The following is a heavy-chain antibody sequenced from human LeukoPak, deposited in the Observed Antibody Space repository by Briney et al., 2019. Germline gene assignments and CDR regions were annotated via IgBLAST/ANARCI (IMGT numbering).Heavy chain of an antibody. V-gene: IGHV3-30*02. Sequence: PGGSLRLSCAASGFTFSSYGMHWVRQAPGKGLEWVAFIRYDGSNKYYADSVKGRFTISRDNSKNTLYLQMNSLRPEDTALYYCAKDRAARGRGNYFYMDVWDKGTTVTVSS. J-gene: IGHJ6*03. CDR1: GFTFSSYG. CDR3: AKDRAARGRGNYFYMDV. CDR2: IRYDGSNK. D-gene: IGHD2/OR15-2a*01.